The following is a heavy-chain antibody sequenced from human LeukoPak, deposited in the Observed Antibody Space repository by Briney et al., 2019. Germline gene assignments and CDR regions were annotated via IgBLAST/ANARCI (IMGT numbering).Heavy chain of an antibody. J-gene: IGHJ6*03. CDR3: ARGPDYYDSSGYYYYYYYYYMDV. D-gene: IGHD3-22*01. Sequence: GGSLRLSCAASAFTLSTYAMSWVRQAPGKGLEWVSGISAGKGNTYYADSVKGRFIISRDNSKNTLYLQMNSLRAEDTAVYYCARGPDYYDSSGYYYYYYYYYMDVWGKGTTVTISS. CDR2: ISAGKGNT. CDR1: AFTLSTYA. V-gene: IGHV3-23*01.